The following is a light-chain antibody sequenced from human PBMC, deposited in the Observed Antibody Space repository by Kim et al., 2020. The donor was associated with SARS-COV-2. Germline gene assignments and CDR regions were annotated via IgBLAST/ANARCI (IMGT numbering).Light chain of an antibody. Sequence: QSVLTQQPSASGTPGQRVSISCSGSGSNIGSNYVFWYQQLPGTAPKLLIYASDQRPSGVPDRFSVSKSGTSASLAISGLRSYDEADYYCAAWDDSLSGHWVFGGGTQLTVL. CDR1: GSNIGSNY. CDR3: AAWDDSLSGHWV. CDR2: ASD. J-gene: IGLJ3*02. V-gene: IGLV1-47*02.